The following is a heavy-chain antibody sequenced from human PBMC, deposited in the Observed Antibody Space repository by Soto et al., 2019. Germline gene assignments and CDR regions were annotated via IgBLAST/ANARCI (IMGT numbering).Heavy chain of an antibody. D-gene: IGHD2-2*01. J-gene: IGHJ4*02. CDR1: GYTFTGYY. Sequence: ASVKVSCKASGYTFTGYYMHWVRQAPGQGLEWMGWINPNSGGTNYAQKFQGWVTMTRDTSISTAYMELSRLRSDDTAVYYCARDASLSLGYCSSTSCYSYFDYWGQGTLVTVSS. CDR2: INPNSGGT. V-gene: IGHV1-2*04. CDR3: ARDASLSLGYCSSTSCYSYFDY.